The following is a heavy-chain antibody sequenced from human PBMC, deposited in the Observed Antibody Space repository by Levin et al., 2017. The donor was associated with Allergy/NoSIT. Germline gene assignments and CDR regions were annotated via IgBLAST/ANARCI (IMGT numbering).Heavy chain of an antibody. D-gene: IGHD6-19*01. J-gene: IGHJ3*02. CDR1: GFTFDDYA. Sequence: LSLTCAASGFTFDDYAMHWVRQAPGKGLEWVSGISWNSGSIGYADSVKGRFTISRDNAKNSLYLQMNSLRAEDTALYYCAKGGIAVAGTRGGGAFDSWGQGTMVTVSS. CDR2: ISWNSGSI. V-gene: IGHV3-9*01. CDR3: AKGGIAVAGTRGGGAFDS.